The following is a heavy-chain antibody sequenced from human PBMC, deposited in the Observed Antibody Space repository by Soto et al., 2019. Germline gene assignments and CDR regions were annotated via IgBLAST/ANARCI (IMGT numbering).Heavy chain of an antibody. V-gene: IGHV4-39*01. CDR3: ARRTIAVATRPFDY. Sequence: QLQLQASGPGLVKPSETLSLTCTVSGGSISTSSYYWGWIRQPPGKGLEWIGSIYYSGSTYYNPSLKSRVTISVDTSKNQFSLKLSSVTAADTAMYYCARRTIAVATRPFDYWGQGTLVTVSS. CDR2: IYYSGST. CDR1: GGSISTSSYY. J-gene: IGHJ4*02. D-gene: IGHD6-19*01.